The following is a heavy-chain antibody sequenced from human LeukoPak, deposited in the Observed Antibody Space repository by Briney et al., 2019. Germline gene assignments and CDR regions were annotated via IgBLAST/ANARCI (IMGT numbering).Heavy chain of an antibody. J-gene: IGHJ4*02. CDR1: RGSITSGTYS. D-gene: IGHD6-19*01. CDR3: ARLFQRQWLVTDY. Sequence: SETLSLTCTVSRGSITSGTYSWGWIRQPPGKGLEWIGSIHYSGSTYYNPSLKSRVTISVDTSNNQFSLKLSSVTAADTAVYYCARLFQRQWLVTDYWGQGTLVTVSS. V-gene: IGHV4-39*01. CDR2: IHYSGST.